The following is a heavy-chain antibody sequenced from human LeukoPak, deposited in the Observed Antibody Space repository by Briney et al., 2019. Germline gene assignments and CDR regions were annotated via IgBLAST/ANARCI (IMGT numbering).Heavy chain of an antibody. CDR2: IYHSGST. Sequence: DPSGTLSLTCDVSGVSISSSNRWSWVRQPPGKGLEWIGEIYHSGSTNYNPSLKSRVTISVDTSKNQFTLKLSSVTAADTAVYYCARGPGTGIAAAGRTSLAFDIWGQGTMVTVSS. V-gene: IGHV4-4*02. CDR1: GVSISSSNR. J-gene: IGHJ3*02. D-gene: IGHD6-13*01. CDR3: ARGPGTGIAAAGRTSLAFDI.